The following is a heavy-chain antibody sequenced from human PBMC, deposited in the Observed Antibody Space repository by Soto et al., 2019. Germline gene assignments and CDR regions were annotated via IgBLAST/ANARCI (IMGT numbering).Heavy chain of an antibody. J-gene: IGHJ2*01. Sequence: SETLSLTCTVSGGSISSGDYYWSWIRQPPGKGLEWIGYIYYSGSTYYNPSLKSRVTISVDTSKNQFSLKLSSVTAADTAVYYCARVVVGTMIVVEVTRYFDLWGCGTLVTVSS. CDR1: GGSISSGDYY. CDR3: ARVVVGTMIVVEVTRYFDL. V-gene: IGHV4-30-4*01. CDR2: IYYSGST. D-gene: IGHD3-22*01.